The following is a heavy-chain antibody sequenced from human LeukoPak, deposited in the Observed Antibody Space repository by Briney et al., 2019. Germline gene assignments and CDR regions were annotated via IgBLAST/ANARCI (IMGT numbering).Heavy chain of an antibody. J-gene: IGHJ4*02. CDR1: GYTFTDYY. D-gene: IGHD1-26*01. V-gene: IGHV1-69-2*01. CDR2: VDPEDGET. Sequence: ASVKVSCKVSGYTFTDYYMHWVQQAPGKGLEWMGLVDPEDGETIYAEKFQGRVTITADTSTDTAYMELSSLRSEDTAVYYYATTPYSGSYRPYYFDYWGQGTLVTVSS. CDR3: ATTPYSGSYRPYYFDY.